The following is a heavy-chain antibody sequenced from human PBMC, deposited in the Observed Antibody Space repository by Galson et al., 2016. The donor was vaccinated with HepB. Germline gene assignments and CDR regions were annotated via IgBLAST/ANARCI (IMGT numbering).Heavy chain of an antibody. V-gene: IGHV4-34*01. CDR3: ARGKRGVYGSGSANWFYP. CDR1: GGSFSGYC. J-gene: IGHJ5*02. Sequence: ETLSLTCAVSGGSFSGYCWSWIRQPPGKGLKWLGEINHSGTPNYNPSLKSRTTISMNMSRIEFSLRLTSVTAADTAVYYCARGKRGVYGSGSANWFYPWGQGTLVTVSS. CDR2: INHSGTP. D-gene: IGHD3-10*01.